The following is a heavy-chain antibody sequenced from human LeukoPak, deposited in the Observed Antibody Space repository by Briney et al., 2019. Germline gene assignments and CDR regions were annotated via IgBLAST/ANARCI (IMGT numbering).Heavy chain of an antibody. CDR1: GGSISSYY. CDR2: IYYSGSI. D-gene: IGHD6-6*01. J-gene: IGHJ4*02. V-gene: IGHV4-59*01. CDR3: ARGGAARPFDY. Sequence: SETLSLTCTVSGGSISSYYWSWIRQPPGKGLEWIGYIYYSGSINYNPSLKSRVTISVDTSKNQFSLKLSSVTAADTAVYYCARGGAARPFDYWGQGTLVTVSP.